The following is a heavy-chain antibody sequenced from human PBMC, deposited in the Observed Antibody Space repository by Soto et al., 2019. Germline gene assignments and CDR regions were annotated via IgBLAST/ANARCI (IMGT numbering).Heavy chain of an antibody. CDR1: GFTFSSYA. Sequence: PGGSLRLSCTASGFTFSSYAMNWVRQAPGRGLEWVSGITASGGSTYYADSVKGRFTISRDNSKNTLSLQMNSLRAEGTAVYYCAKASSWYPYFDYWGQGTLVTVSS. J-gene: IGHJ4*02. V-gene: IGHV3-23*01. CDR3: AKASSWYPYFDY. CDR2: ITASGGST. D-gene: IGHD6-13*01.